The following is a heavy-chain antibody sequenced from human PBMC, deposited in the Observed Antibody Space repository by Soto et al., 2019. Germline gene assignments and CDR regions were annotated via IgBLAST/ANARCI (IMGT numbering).Heavy chain of an antibody. Sequence: QVLLQESGPRLMKPSQTLSLTCSVSGLTISSASYYWSWIRQHPGKGLEWVGNIYYNGSTYYRPSLKGRFTVWFDTSKNQFSLGLTSVTAAETAVYYCARYRISGSWSKFDYWGQGTRVTVSS. CDR3: ARYRISGSWSKFDY. J-gene: IGHJ4*02. CDR1: GLTISSASYY. D-gene: IGHD6-13*01. V-gene: IGHV4-31*03. CDR2: IYYNGST.